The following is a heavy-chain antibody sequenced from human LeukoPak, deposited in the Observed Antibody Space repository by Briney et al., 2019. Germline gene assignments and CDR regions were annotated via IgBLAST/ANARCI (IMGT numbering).Heavy chain of an antibody. J-gene: IGHJ4*02. CDR2: ITPGGGT. D-gene: IGHD3-22*01. CDR3: AATGNYYDSSGYKDY. Sequence: TGGSLRLSCAASEFTFSSYVMAWVRQAPGKGLEWVSTITPGGGTYYADSVKGRFTISRDNSKNTLYLQMNSLRAEDTAVYYCAATGNYYDSSGYKDYWGQGTLVTVSS. V-gene: IGHV3-23*01. CDR1: EFTFSSYV.